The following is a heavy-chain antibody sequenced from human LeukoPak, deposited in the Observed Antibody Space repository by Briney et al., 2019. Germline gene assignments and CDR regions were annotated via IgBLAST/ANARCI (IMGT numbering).Heavy chain of an antibody. V-gene: IGHV4-39*01. Sequence: PSETLSLTCSVSGASISGGTYYWGWIRQPPGKGLEWIGSIYYTGSTYDNPSLKSRVTISVDTSKNQFSLKLSSVTATDTAVYYCARRGGSGRAFDYWGQGTLVTVSS. CDR1: GASISGGTYY. CDR2: IYYTGST. CDR3: ARRGGSGRAFDY. J-gene: IGHJ4*02. D-gene: IGHD1-26*01.